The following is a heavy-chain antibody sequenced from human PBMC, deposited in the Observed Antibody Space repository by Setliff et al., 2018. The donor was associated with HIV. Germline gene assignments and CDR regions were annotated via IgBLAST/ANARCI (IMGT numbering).Heavy chain of an antibody. J-gene: IGHJ4*02. CDR1: GDSISNYY. V-gene: IGHV4-59*08. D-gene: IGHD3-10*01. Sequence: SETMSLTCTVSGDSISNYYWSWIRQPPGRGLEWIGYIYNSASTNYNPSLKSRVTISVDTSKKQFSLKLNSVTAADTAVYYCARHVRYSGSGSYSFDYWGQGTLVTVSS. CDR3: ARHVRYSGSGSYSFDY. CDR2: IYNSAST.